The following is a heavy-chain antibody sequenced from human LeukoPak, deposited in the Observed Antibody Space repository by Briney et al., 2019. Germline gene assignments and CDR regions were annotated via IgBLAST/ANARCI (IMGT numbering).Heavy chain of an antibody. CDR3: ARDSDYYYYYYVDV. CDR2: IKQDGSEK. CDR1: GFTFSSYW. Sequence: GGSLRLSCAASGFTFSSYWMSWVRQAPGKGLEWVANIKQDGSEKYYVDSVKGRFTISRDNAKNSLYLQMNSLRAEDTAVYYCARDSDYYYYYYVDVWGKGTTVTVSS. J-gene: IGHJ6*03. V-gene: IGHV3-7*01.